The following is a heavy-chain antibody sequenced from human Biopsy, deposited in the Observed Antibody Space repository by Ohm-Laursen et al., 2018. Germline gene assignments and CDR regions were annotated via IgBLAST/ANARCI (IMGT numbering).Heavy chain of an antibody. D-gene: IGHD3-9*01. Sequence: ASVKVSCKVPGGTFSNYGVNWVRQAPGQGREWLGGNIPFLGTGNYAQKFQDRVTVAADTSTSTATMELRSLRSDDPAVYYCATKLTGYFHHWGQGTLVIVSS. CDR1: GGTFSNYG. J-gene: IGHJ1*01. CDR2: NIPFLGTG. V-gene: IGHV1-69*06. CDR3: ATKLTGYFHH.